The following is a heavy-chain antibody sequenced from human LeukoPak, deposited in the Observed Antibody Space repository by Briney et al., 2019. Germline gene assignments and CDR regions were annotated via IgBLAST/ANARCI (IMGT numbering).Heavy chain of an antibody. J-gene: IGHJ3*02. CDR2: ITGSSRTM. CDR1: GFTFSSYE. CDR3: ARDLTRDGNPVDAFDI. V-gene: IGHV3-48*03. D-gene: IGHD4-23*01. Sequence: GGSLRLSCAASGFTFSSYEMNWVRQAPGKGLEWVSYITGSSRTMYYADSVKGRFTISRDSAKNSLYLQMNSLRAEDTAVYYCARDLTRDGNPVDAFDIWGQGTMVTVSS.